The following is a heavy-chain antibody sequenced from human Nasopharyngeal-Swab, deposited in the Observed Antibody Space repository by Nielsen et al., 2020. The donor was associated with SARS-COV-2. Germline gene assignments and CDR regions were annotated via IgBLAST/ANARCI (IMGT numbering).Heavy chain of an antibody. CDR2: INHSGST. V-gene: IGHV4-34*01. J-gene: IGHJ4*02. CDR3: ARGVER. CDR1: GGSFSGYY. Sequence: SETLSPTCALYGGSFSGYYWSWIRQPPGKGLEWIGEINHSGSTNYNPSLKSRVTISVDTSKNQFSLKLSSVTAADTAVYYCARGVERWGQGTLVTVSS.